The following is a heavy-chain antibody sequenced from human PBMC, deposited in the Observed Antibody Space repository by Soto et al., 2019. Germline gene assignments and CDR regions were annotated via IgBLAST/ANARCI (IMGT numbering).Heavy chain of an antibody. D-gene: IGHD4-17*01. J-gene: IGHJ6*02. V-gene: IGHV1-69*01. CDR1: GGTFSSYA. CDR2: IIPIFGTA. Sequence: QVQLVQSGAEVKKPGSSVKVSCKASGGTFSSYAISWVRQAPGQGLEWMGGIIPIFGTAHYAQKFQGRVTITADESTSTAYMELSSLRSEDTAVYYCANNYGDYVYYYYGMDVWGQGTTVTVSS. CDR3: ANNYGDYVYYYYGMDV.